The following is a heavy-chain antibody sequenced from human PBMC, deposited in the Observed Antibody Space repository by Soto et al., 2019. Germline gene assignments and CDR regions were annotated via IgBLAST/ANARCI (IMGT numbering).Heavy chain of an antibody. CDR1: GFTVSSNY. D-gene: IGHD4-17*01. CDR3: ARGVGGEYYYYGVDV. CDR2: IYSGGST. V-gene: IGHV3-66*01. J-gene: IGHJ6*02. Sequence: PGGSLRLSCAASGFTVSSNYMSWVRQAPGKGLEWVSVIYSGGSTYYADSVKGRFSISRDDSKNTLYLQMNSLRAEDTAVYYCARGVGGEYYYYGVDVWGQGTTVNVSS.